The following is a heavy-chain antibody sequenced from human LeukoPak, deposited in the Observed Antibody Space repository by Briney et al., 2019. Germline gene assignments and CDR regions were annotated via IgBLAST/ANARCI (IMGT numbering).Heavy chain of an antibody. Sequence: GGSLRLSCAASGFTFSSYSMNWVRQAPGKGLEWVSSISSSSSYIYYADSVKGRFTISRDNAKNSLYLQMNSLRAEDTAVYYCAKDWTSYYYYYMDVWGKGTTVTISS. CDR3: AKDWTSYYYYYMDV. CDR2: ISSSSSYI. CDR1: GFTFSSYS. D-gene: IGHD3/OR15-3a*01. V-gene: IGHV3-21*01. J-gene: IGHJ6*03.